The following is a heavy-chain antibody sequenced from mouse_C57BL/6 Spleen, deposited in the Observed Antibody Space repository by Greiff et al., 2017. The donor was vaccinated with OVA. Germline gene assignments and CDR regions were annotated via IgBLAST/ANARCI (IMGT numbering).Heavy chain of an antibody. V-gene: IGHV1-55*01. CDR2: IYPGSGST. J-gene: IGHJ3*01. CDR3: ARGGYYDGSSYLAWFAY. CDR1: GYTFTSYW. Sequence: QVQLQQPGAELVKPGASVKMSCKASGYTFTSYWITWVKQRPGQGLEWIGDIYPGSGSTNYNEKFKSKATLTVDTSSSTAYMQLSSLTSEDSAVYYCARGGYYDGSSYLAWFAYWGQGTLVTVSA. D-gene: IGHD1-1*01.